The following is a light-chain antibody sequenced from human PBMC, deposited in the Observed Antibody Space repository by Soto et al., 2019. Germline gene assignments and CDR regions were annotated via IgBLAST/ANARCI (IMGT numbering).Light chain of an antibody. CDR1: QSISSW. CDR3: QQYNNYPLT. J-gene: IGKJ1*01. CDR2: DAS. Sequence: DIQMTQSPSTLSASVGDRVTITCRASQSISSWLAWHQQKPGKAPKVLIYDASSLESGVPSRFSGSGSGTEFTLTISSLQPDDFATYYCQQYNNYPLTFGQGTKVETK. V-gene: IGKV1-5*01.